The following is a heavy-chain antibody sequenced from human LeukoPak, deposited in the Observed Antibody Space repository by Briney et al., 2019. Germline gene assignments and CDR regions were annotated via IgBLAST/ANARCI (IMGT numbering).Heavy chain of an antibody. Sequence: ASVKVSCKTSGYTFTDYYVHWVRQAPGLELEWMGIINPLRGITIYAQKLQGRVTMTMDTSTSTVYMDLSSLTSADTAVYYCTRTMGYRPVAGLKEKWFDPWGQGTLVTVSS. CDR1: GYTFTDYY. CDR2: INPLRGIT. CDR3: TRTMGYRPVAGLKEKWFDP. J-gene: IGHJ5*02. V-gene: IGHV1-46*01. D-gene: IGHD6-19*01.